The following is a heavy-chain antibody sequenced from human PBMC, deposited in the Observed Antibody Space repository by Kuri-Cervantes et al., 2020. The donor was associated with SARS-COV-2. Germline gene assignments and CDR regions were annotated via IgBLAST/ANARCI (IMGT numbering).Heavy chain of an antibody. J-gene: IGHJ4*02. Sequence: SCTVSGGSISSGSYYWTWIRQPAGKGLEWIGRLYTSGSTSYNPSLKSRVTISADTSKNQFSLNLSSVTAADTAVYYCARGIAVAGAKYFDYWGQGTLVTVSS. CDR1: GGSISSGSYY. D-gene: IGHD6-19*01. CDR2: LYTSGST. CDR3: ARGIAVAGAKYFDY. V-gene: IGHV4-61*02.